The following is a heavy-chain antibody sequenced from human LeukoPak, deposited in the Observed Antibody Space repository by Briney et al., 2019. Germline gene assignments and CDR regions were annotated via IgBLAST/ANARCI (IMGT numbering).Heavy chain of an antibody. CDR3: AREGSDWNYYYYMDV. D-gene: IGHD6-19*01. J-gene: IGHJ6*03. CDR1: GFIFTNYA. CDR2: ISGTGDST. Sequence: PGGSLRLSCAASGFIFTNYAMSWVRQAPGKGLQWVSTISGTGDSTYYADSVKGRFTISRDNSKNTLYLQMNSLRAEDTAVYYCAREGSDWNYYYYMDVWGKGTTVTISS. V-gene: IGHV3-23*01.